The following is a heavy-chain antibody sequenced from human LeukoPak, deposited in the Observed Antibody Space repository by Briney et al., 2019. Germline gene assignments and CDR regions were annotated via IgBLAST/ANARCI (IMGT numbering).Heavy chain of an antibody. CDR1: GYTFTSYY. CDR3: ARALPYYYGSGSY. CDR2: INPSGGST. J-gene: IGHJ4*02. V-gene: IGHV1-46*01. Sequence: GASVKVSCKASGYTFTSYYMHWVRQAPGQGLEWMGIINPSGGSTSYAQKFQGRVTMTTGTSTSTAYMELRSLRSDDTAVYYCARALPYYYGSGSYWGQGTLVTVSS. D-gene: IGHD3-10*01.